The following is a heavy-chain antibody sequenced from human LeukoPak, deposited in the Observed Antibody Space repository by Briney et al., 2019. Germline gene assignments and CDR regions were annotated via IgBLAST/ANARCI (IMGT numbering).Heavy chain of an antibody. CDR3: AREGYYYDSSGYSLYYFDY. D-gene: IGHD3-22*01. J-gene: IGHJ4*02. Sequence: ASVKVSCKASGYTFTSYGISWVRQAPGQGLEWMGWISAYNGNTNYAQKLQGRVTMTTDTSTSTAYMELRSLRSDDTAVYYCAREGYYYDSSGYSLYYFDYWGQGTLVTVSP. CDR2: ISAYNGNT. V-gene: IGHV1-18*01. CDR1: GYTFTSYG.